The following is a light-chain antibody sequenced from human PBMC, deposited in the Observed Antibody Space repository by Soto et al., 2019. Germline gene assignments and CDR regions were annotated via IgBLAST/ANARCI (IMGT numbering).Light chain of an antibody. Sequence: ITQATATLSVSPGERAMVSGVASQSVNSNYLAWYQQHPGQPPRLLIYGVSSRAAGIPDRFSGSGSGTEFTLTISRLEPEDFAVYYCQQYGRSITFGQGTRLEIK. CDR3: QQYGRSIT. CDR1: QSVNSNY. CDR2: GVS. V-gene: IGKV3-20*01. J-gene: IGKJ5*01.